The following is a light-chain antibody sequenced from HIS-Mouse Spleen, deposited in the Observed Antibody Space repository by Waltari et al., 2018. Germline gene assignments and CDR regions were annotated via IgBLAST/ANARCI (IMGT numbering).Light chain of an antibody. Sequence: SYELTQPSSVSVSPGQTARITCSGAVLAKKYARWFQQKPGQAPVLVIYKDSERPSGIPERFSGSSSGTTVTLTIRGAQVEDEADYYCYSAADNNPVFGGGTKLTVL. CDR1: VLAKKY. CDR2: KDS. CDR3: YSAADNNPV. V-gene: IGLV3-27*01. J-gene: IGLJ3*02.